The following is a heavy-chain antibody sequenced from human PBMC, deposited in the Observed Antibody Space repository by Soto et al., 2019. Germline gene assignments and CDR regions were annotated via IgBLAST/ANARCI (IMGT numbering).Heavy chain of an antibody. D-gene: IGHD6-19*01. CDR2: TYYRSKWYN. J-gene: IGHJ4*02. V-gene: IGHV6-1*01. CDR1: GDNVSCNSAA. Sequence: SPCRSLTCAISGDNVSCNSAAWNWIRQSPSRGLEWLGRTYYRSKWYNDYAVSVKSRITINPDTSKNQFSLQLNSVTPEDTAVYFCAREEIPMAGLTDYWGQGTLVTVSS. CDR3: AREEIPMAGLTDY.